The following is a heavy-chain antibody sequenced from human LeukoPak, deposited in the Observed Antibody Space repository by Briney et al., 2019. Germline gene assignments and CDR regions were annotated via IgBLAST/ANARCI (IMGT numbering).Heavy chain of an antibody. CDR3: TRDGGSWSHLDY. D-gene: IGHD2-15*01. CDR2: IDTRDKGSAT. CDR1: GFIFSDCA. Sequence: PGGSLRLSCAGFGFIFSDCAIHWVRQASGKGLEWVGRIDTRDKGSATAYAASVRGRFAISRDDSESTAYLQMTGLKTEDTAVYFCTRDGGSWSHLDYWGQGALVTVSS. V-gene: IGHV3-73*01. J-gene: IGHJ4*02.